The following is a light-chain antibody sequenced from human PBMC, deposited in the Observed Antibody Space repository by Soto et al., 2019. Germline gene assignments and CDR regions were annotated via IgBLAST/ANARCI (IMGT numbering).Light chain of an antibody. J-gene: IGKJ1*01. V-gene: IGKV1-12*01. CDR2: AAS. CDR1: QDIGGR. CDR3: LQVYSFPRT. Sequence: DIQMTQSPSSVSASVGDGITITCRGSQDIGGRLCWFQKKPRKAPQYLIQAASILQSGVPSRFSGSGAGTEFILTINHLQPEDFASCFCLQVYSFPRTFGLGIKVDIK.